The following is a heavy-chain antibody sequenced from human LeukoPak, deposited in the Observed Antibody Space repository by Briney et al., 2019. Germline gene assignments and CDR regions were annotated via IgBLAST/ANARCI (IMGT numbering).Heavy chain of an antibody. V-gene: IGHV4-4*07. CDR3: ARGVVPAALYGMDV. CDR2: IYTSGST. J-gene: IGHJ6*02. Sequence: PSETLSLTCTVSGGSISSYHWSWIRQPAGKGLEWIGRIYTSGSTNYNPSLKSRVTMSVDTSKNQFSLKLSSVTAADTAVYYCARGVVPAALYGMDVWGQGTTVTVSS. CDR1: GGSISSYH. D-gene: IGHD2-2*01.